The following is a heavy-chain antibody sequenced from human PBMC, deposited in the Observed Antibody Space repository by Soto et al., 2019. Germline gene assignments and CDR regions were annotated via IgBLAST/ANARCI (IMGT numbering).Heavy chain of an antibody. V-gene: IGHV3-30-3*01. CDR2: ISYDGSNK. J-gene: IGHJ4*02. Sequence: QVQLVESGGGVVQPGRSLRLSCAASGFTFSSYAMHWVRQAPGKGLEWVAVISYDGSNKYYADSVKGRFTISRDNSKNTLYLQMNSLRAEDTAVYYCARDLIAVARTRGTGFFDYWGQGTLVTVSS. CDR3: ARDLIAVARTRGTGFFDY. CDR1: GFTFSSYA. D-gene: IGHD6-19*01.